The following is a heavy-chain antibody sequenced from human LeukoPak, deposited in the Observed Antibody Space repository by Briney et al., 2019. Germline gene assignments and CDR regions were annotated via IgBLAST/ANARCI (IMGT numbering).Heavy chain of an antibody. CDR2: IYTSGST. Sequence: SETLSLTCTVSGGSNSSYYWSWIRQPPGKGLEWIGYIYTSGSTNYNPSLKSRVTISVDTSKNQFSLKLSSVTAADTAVYYCASTTLLWLGDPVAFDIWGQGTMVTVSS. J-gene: IGHJ3*02. CDR3: ASTTLLWLGDPVAFDI. D-gene: IGHD3-10*01. V-gene: IGHV4-4*09. CDR1: GGSNSSYY.